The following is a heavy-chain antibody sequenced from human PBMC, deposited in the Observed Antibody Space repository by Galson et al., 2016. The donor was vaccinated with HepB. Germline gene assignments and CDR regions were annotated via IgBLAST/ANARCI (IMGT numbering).Heavy chain of an antibody. Sequence: QSGAEVKKPGESLKISCKGSGYSFTSYWIGWVRQMPGKGLEWMGIIYPDDSDTKYSPSFQGQVTISADRSIGTAYLQWSSLKPSDTAMYYCARLYDSIGFLRYYFDSWGQGTLVTVSS. D-gene: IGHD3-22*01. V-gene: IGHV5-51*01. CDR2: IYPDDSDT. CDR3: ARLYDSIGFLRYYFDS. J-gene: IGHJ4*02. CDR1: GYSFTSYW.